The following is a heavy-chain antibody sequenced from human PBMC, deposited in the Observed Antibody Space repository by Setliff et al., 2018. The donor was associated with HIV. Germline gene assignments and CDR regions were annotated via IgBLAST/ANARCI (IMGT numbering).Heavy chain of an antibody. V-gene: IGHV5-51*01. CDR3: AIHGPTRDGYHHGAFDY. CDR1: GYSFTTSW. CDR2: TFPAGSDT. D-gene: IGHD5-12*01. Sequence: GESLKISCKASGYSFTTSWIGWVRQMPGKGLEWMGITFPAGSDTTYSPSFQGQVTISADKSISTAYLQWSRLKASDTAMYYCAIHGPTRDGYHHGAFDYGGQGTPDTVSS. J-gene: IGHJ4*02.